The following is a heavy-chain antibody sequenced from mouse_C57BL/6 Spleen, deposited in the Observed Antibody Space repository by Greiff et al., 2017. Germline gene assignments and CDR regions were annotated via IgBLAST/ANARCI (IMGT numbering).Heavy chain of an antibody. CDR3: ARGSGYLDY. Sequence: VQLQQSGPGLVQPSQSLSITCTVSGFSLTSYGVHWVRQSPGKGLEWLGVIWSGGSTDYNAAFISRLSISKDNSKSQVFFKMNSLQADDTAIYYCARGSGYLDYWGQGTTLTVSS. V-gene: IGHV2-2*01. J-gene: IGHJ2*01. CDR2: IWSGGST. CDR1: GFSLTSYG. D-gene: IGHD3-2*02.